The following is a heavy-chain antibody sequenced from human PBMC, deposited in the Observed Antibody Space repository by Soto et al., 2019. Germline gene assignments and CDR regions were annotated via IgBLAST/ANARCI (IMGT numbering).Heavy chain of an antibody. CDR1: GFTFSSYW. V-gene: IGHV3-7*04. CDR2: IAHDGSEK. CDR3: TREDHSTYNY. J-gene: IGHJ4*02. Sequence: PGGSLRLSCAASGFTFSSYWMSWVRQAPGKELEWVANIAHDGSEKYYVDSVKGRFTISRDNAKNSLYLQVNSLRAEDTAVYYCTREDHSTYNYWGQGTLVTAPQ. D-gene: IGHD4-4*01.